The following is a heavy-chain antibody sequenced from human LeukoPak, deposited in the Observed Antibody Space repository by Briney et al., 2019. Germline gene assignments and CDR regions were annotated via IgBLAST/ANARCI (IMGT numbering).Heavy chain of an antibody. CDR3: AREGYTYHLIEY. CDR1: GFTFSSYW. J-gene: IGHJ4*02. CDR2: IKQDGSER. V-gene: IGHV3-7*01. Sequence: GGSLRLSCAASGFTFSSYWMSWVRQAPGKALEWVANIKQDGSERYYVDSVKGRFTISRDNAKNSLYLQMNSLRAEDTAVYYCAREGYTYHLIEYWGQGTLVTVSS. D-gene: IGHD1-1*01.